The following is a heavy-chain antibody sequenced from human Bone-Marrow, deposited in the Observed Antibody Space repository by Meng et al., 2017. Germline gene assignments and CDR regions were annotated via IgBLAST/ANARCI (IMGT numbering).Heavy chain of an antibody. CDR1: GGSVSSGDYY. J-gene: IGHJ4*02. Sequence: QVQLQESGPGLVKPSPTLSLPCAVSGGSVSSGDYYWSWIRQHPGKGLEWIGYIYYSGSTYYNPSLKSRVTISVDKSKNQFSLKLSSVTAADTAVYYCARGPYYYDSSGPYYFDYWGQGTLVTVSS. CDR3: ARGPYYYDSSGPYYFDY. CDR2: IYYSGST. D-gene: IGHD3-22*01. V-gene: IGHV4-31*11.